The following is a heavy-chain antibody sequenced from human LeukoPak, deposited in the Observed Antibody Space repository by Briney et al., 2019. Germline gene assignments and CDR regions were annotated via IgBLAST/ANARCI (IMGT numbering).Heavy chain of an antibody. CDR1: GGSISSSSYY. J-gene: IGHJ4*02. V-gene: IGHV4-39*07. CDR2: IYYSGST. CDR3: ARESVGATVVYFDY. Sequence: SETLSLTCTVSGGSISSSSYYWGWIRQPPGKGLEWIGSIYYSGSTYYNPSLKSRVTISVDTSKNQFSLKLSSVTAADTAVYYCARESVGATVVYFDYWGQGTLVTVSS. D-gene: IGHD1-26*01.